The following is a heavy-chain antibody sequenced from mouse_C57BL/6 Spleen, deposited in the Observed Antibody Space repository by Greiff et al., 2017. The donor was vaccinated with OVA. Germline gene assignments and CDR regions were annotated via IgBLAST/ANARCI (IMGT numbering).Heavy chain of an antibody. CDR1: GFTFSDYG. D-gene: IGHD1-1*01. CDR3: ARSYYCGSSYSYFGV. Sequence: EVQVVESGGGLVKPGGSLKLSCAASGFTFSDYGMHWVRQAPEKGLEWVAYISSGSSTFYYADTVKGRFTISRDNAKNTLFLQMTSLRSEDTAMYYCARSYYCGSSYSYFGVWGTGTTVTVSS. CDR2: ISSGSSTF. J-gene: IGHJ1*03. V-gene: IGHV5-17*01.